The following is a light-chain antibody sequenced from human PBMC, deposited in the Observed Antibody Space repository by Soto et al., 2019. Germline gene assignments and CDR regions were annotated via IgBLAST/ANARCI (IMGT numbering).Light chain of an antibody. J-gene: IGKJ2*01. CDR1: QSVSSNY. V-gene: IGKV3-20*01. CDR3: QQYGSSPKYT. CDR2: GAS. Sequence: EIVLTQSPGTLSLSPGERATLSCRASQSVSSNYLAWYQQKPGQGPRLLIYGASSRATGIPDRFSGSGSGTDFTLTISRLEPEDFAVYYCQQYGSSPKYTFGQGTKLEIK.